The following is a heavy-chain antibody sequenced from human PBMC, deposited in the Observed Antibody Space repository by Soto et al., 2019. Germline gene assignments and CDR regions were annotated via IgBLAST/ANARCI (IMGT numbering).Heavy chain of an antibody. Sequence: QVQLQESGPGLVKPSQTLSLTCTVSGGSISSGGYYWSWIRQHPGKGLEWIGYIYYSGSTYYNPSLKNRVTISVDTSKNQFSLKLSSVTAADTAVYYCARLGGRYCSGGSCYEDAFDIWGQGTMVTVSS. J-gene: IGHJ3*02. V-gene: IGHV4-31*03. CDR1: GGSISSGGYY. CDR3: ARLGGRYCSGGSCYEDAFDI. D-gene: IGHD2-15*01. CDR2: IYYSGST.